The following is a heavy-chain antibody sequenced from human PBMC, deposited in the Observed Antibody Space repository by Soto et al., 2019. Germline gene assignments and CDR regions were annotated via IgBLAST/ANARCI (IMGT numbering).Heavy chain of an antibody. CDR3: ARVGYDSSGYYSIFDY. CDR1: GGSISSGGYY. CDR2: IYYSGST. Sequence: QVQLQESGPGLVKPSQTLSLTCTVSGGSISSGGYYWSWIRQHPGKGLEWIGYIYYSGSTYYNPSLKSRVTISVDTYKNQFSLKLSSVTAADTAVYYCARVGYDSSGYYSIFDYWGQGTLVTVSS. J-gene: IGHJ4*02. V-gene: IGHV4-31*03. D-gene: IGHD3-22*01.